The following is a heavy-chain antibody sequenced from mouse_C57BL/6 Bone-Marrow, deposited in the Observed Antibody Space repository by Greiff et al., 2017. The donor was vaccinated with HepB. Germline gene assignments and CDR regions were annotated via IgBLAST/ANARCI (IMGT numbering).Heavy chain of an antibody. Sequence: ESGPGLVKPSQSLSLTCSVTGYSITSGYYWNWIRQFPGNKLEWMGYISYDGSNNYNPSLKNRISITRDTSKNQFFLKLNSVTTEDTATYYCARVGGIAMDYWGQGTSVTVSS. CDR1: GYSITSGYY. J-gene: IGHJ4*01. D-gene: IGHD1-1*02. CDR2: ISYDGSN. CDR3: ARVGGIAMDY. V-gene: IGHV3-6*01.